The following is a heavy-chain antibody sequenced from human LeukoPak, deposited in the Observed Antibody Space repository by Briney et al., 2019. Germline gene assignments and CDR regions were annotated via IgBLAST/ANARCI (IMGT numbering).Heavy chain of an antibody. CDR1: GGSISSYY. D-gene: IGHD2/OR15-2a*01. CDR2: IYYSGST. V-gene: IGHV4-59*01. CDR3: ARSKYYFDY. J-gene: IGHJ4*02. Sequence: SETLSLTCTVSGGSISSYYWSWIRQPPGKGLEWIGYIYYSGSTNYNPSLKSRVTISVDTSKNQFSLKLSSVTAADTAVYYCARSKYYFDYWGQGTLVTVSS.